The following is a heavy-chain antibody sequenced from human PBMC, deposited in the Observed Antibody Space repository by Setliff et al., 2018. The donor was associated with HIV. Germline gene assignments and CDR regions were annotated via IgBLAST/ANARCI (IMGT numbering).Heavy chain of an antibody. V-gene: IGHV3-21*04. D-gene: IGHD6-13*01. Sequence: GGSLSLSCAASGFTFSSYSMNWVRQAPGKGLEWVSSISSSSSYIYYADSVKGRFTVSRDNSKNTLYLQMNSLRAEDTAVYYCARAPGSSWYRAAYYYMDVWGKGTTVTVSS. CDR2: ISSSSSYI. J-gene: IGHJ6*03. CDR3: ARAPGSSWYRAAYYYMDV. CDR1: GFTFSSYS.